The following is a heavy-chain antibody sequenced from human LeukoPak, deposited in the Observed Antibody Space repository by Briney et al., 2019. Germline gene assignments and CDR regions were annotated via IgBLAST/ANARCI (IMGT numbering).Heavy chain of an antibody. CDR3: ARDSHYYDSSGYYDY. CDR2: IYHSGST. CDR1: GGSISSGGYY. D-gene: IGHD3-22*01. Sequence: PSQTLSLTCTVSGGSISSGGYYWSWIRQPPGKGLEWIGYIYHSGSTYYNPSLKSRVTISVDTSKNQFSLKLSSVTAADTAVYYCARDSHYYDSSGYYDYWGQGTLVTVSS. J-gene: IGHJ4*02. V-gene: IGHV4-30-2*01.